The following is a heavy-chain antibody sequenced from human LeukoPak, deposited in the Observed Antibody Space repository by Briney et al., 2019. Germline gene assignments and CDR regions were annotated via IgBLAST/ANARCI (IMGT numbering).Heavy chain of an antibody. V-gene: IGHV4-34*01. CDR3: ATTRRKAYANHRHWFDP. J-gene: IGHJ5*02. CDR1: GGSFSGYY. D-gene: IGHD2-2*01. CDR2: IDHTGST. Sequence: PSETLSLTCIVSGGSFSGYYWSWIRQPPGKGLQWIGEIDHTGSTNYNPSLKSRVTISVDTSKNQFSLRLKSVTAADTGVYYCATTRRKAYANHRHWFDPWGQGTVVTVPS.